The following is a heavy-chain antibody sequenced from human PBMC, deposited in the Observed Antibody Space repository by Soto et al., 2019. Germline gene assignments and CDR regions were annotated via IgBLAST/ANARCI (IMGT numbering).Heavy chain of an antibody. D-gene: IGHD6-13*01. CDR2: IKQDGSEK. CDR1: GFTFISYW. CDR3: SFTPVAAGGGVDY. Sequence: EVQLVESGGGLVQPGGSLRLSCVASGFTFISYWMTWVRQAPGKGLEWVANIKQDGSEKYYVDSVKGRLTISKDNAKKSLYLQMNSLRAEDTAVYYCSFTPVAAGGGVDYWGQGTLVTVSS. J-gene: IGHJ4*02. V-gene: IGHV3-7*02.